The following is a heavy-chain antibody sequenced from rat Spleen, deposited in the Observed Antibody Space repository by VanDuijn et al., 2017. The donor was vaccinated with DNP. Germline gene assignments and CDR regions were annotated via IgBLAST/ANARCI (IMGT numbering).Heavy chain of an antibody. Sequence: EVQLVESGGGLVQTGRSLKLSCTASGFTFSNYGMAWVRQAPTKGLEWVATISTSGNRPYYPDSVKGRFTISRDNAKSSLYLQMNSLKSEDTATYYCARHSRTTAITEYFDYWGQGVMVTVSS. J-gene: IGHJ2*01. CDR3: ARHSRTTAITEYFDY. V-gene: IGHV5S13*01. CDR1: GFTFSNYG. D-gene: IGHD1-9*01. CDR2: ISTSGNRP.